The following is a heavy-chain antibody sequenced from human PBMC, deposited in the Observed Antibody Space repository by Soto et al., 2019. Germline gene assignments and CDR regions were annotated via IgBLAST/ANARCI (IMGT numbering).Heavy chain of an antibody. V-gene: IGHV1-69*13. CDR3: AGSENDFGRWLQLYAFDI. D-gene: IGHD5-12*01. Sequence: ASVKVSCKASGGTFSSYAISWVRQAPGQGLEWMGGIIPIFGTANYAQKFQGRVTITADESTSTAYMELSSLRSEDTAVYYCAGSENDFGRWLQLYAFDIWGQGTMVTVSS. CDR2: IIPIFGTA. J-gene: IGHJ3*02. CDR1: GGTFSSYA.